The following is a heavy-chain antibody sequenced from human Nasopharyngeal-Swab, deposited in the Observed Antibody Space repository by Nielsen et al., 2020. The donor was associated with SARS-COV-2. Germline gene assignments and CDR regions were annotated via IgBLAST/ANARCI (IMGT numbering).Heavy chain of an antibody. V-gene: IGHV1-69*13. Sequence: SVKVSCKASGGTFSSYAISWVRQAPGQGLEWMGGIIPIFGTANYAQKFQGRVTITADESTSTAYMELSSLRSEDTAVYYCARDWLTRGYSYAEEETALGVWGQGTTVTVSS. CDR2: IIPIFGTA. CDR1: GGTFSSYA. CDR3: ARDWLTRGYSYAEEETALGV. D-gene: IGHD5-18*01. J-gene: IGHJ6*02.